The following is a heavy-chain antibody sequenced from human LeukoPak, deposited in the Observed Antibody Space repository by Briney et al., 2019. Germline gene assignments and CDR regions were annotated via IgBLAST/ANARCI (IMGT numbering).Heavy chain of an antibody. J-gene: IGHJ2*01. D-gene: IGHD2-21*02. CDR2: IIPILGIP. Sequence: ASVKVSCKASGGTFSSYAISWVRQAPGQGLEWMGRIIPILGIPNYAQKFQGRVTITADKSTTTAYMELSSLRSEDTAVYYCATEAIVVVTARDYWYFDLWGRGTLVT. CDR3: ATEAIVVVTARDYWYFDL. CDR1: GGTFSSYA. V-gene: IGHV1-69*04.